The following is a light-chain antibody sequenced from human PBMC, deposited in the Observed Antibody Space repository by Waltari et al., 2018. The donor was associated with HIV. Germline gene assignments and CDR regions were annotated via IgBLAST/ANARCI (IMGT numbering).Light chain of an antibody. Sequence: QSALTQPASVSGSPGQSLTISCTGTSSDVGGYNYVSWYQQHPGKAPKLMIYDVTNRPSWVSNRFAGSKSGNPASLTISGLQAEDEAHYYCSSYTSSSTIFGGGTKLTVL. CDR1: SSDVGGYNY. V-gene: IGLV2-14*03. CDR2: DVT. CDR3: SSYTSSSTI. J-gene: IGLJ2*01.